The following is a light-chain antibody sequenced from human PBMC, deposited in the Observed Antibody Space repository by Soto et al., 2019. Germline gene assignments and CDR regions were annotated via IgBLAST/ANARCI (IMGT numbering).Light chain of an antibody. CDR2: YVS. J-gene: IGLJ1*01. V-gene: IGLV2-14*01. CDR1: SSDVGGYNY. CDR3: SSYTSSGFFWV. Sequence: QSVLTQPASVSGSPGQSITISCTGTSSDVGGYNYVSWYQQHPGKAPKLMIYYVSNRPSGVSNRFSGSKSGDTASLTISGLQAEDVADYYCSSYTSSGFFWVLGTGTKVTVL.